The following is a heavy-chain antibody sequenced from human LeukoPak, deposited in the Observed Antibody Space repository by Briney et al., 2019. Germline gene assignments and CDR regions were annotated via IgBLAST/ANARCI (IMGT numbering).Heavy chain of an antibody. D-gene: IGHD5-12*01. Sequence: GGSLRLSCAAAGFTLSSYSLTRVRQAPGKGLEWVSHISGGGSSVYYADSVKGRFTISRDNAKNSLYLQMNSLRDEDTAVYYCARKYGGYADYWGQGTLVTVSS. CDR2: ISGGGSSV. CDR3: ARKYGGYADY. J-gene: IGHJ4*02. V-gene: IGHV3-48*02. CDR1: GFTLSSYS.